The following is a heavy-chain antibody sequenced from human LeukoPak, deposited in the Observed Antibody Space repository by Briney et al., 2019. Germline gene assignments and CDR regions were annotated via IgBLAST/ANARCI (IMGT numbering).Heavy chain of an antibody. CDR1: GVSISAYY. CDR3: ARDPTTVTTIFDS. CDR2: IYPGESIYASENT. Sequence: PSVTLSLTCSVSGVSISAYYWSWIRQPAGKGLEWIGRIYPGESIYASENTNYNPSLKSRVSMSGDTSKNQVSLKLRSVTAADTAVYYCARDPTTVTTIFDSWGQGTLVAVSS. J-gene: IGHJ4*02. V-gene: IGHV4-4*07. D-gene: IGHD4-17*01.